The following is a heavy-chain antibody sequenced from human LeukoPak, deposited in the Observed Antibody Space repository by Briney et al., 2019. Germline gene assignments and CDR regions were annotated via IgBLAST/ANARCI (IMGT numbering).Heavy chain of an antibody. Sequence: GGSLRLSCAVSGFTFSSSWMAWVRQAPGKGLEWVGNIKEDGTAKNYVVSVRGRFTISRDNAKNSLYLQMNSLRGEDTAVYYCTRDSGYNAFDIWGQGTMVTVSS. D-gene: IGHD5-12*01. J-gene: IGHJ3*02. V-gene: IGHV3-7*01. CDR1: GFTFSSSW. CDR3: TRDSGYNAFDI. CDR2: IKEDGTAK.